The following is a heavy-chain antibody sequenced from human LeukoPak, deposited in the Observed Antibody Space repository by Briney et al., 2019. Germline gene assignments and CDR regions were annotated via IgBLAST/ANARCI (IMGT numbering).Heavy chain of an antibody. J-gene: IGHJ4*02. Sequence: SETLSLTCSVSGGSLSGYYWTWIRQPAGKGLEWIGRTSTSGSTTYNPSLKSRVTMSVETPKNQFSLRLTSVTAADTAVYYCARVSRNWDFDYWGQGTLVTVSS. CDR2: TSTSGST. CDR1: GGSLSGYY. CDR3: ARVSRNWDFDY. V-gene: IGHV4-4*07. D-gene: IGHD7-27*01.